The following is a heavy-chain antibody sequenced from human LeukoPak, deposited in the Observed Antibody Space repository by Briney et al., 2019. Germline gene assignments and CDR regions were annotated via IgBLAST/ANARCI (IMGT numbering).Heavy chain of an antibody. Sequence: PPGGSLRLSCAASGFMFNRSAMNWVRQAPGKGLEWVSGISSSCGDTYFVDSVKGRFTISGDNSRNTLYLQMNSLRAEDTALYYCVKGGVLTYYFGSGSFDPPDYWGQGTLVTVSS. V-gene: IGHV3-23*01. J-gene: IGHJ4*02. CDR2: ISSSCGDT. CDR3: VKGGVLTYYFGSGSFDPPDY. D-gene: IGHD3-10*01. CDR1: GFMFNRSA.